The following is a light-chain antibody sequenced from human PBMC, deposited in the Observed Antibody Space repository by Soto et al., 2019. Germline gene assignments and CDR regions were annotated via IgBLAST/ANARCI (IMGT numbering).Light chain of an antibody. CDR1: QSVSSSY. CDR3: QQYNNWPPWT. Sequence: IVLSQSPGTVSLSTGERATLSCRASQSVSSSYLAWYQQKPGRAPRLLIYGASSRATGIPDRFSGSGSGTDFTLTISRLEPEDFAVYYCQQYNNWPPWTFGQGTNVDI. V-gene: IGKV3-20*01. J-gene: IGKJ1*01. CDR2: GAS.